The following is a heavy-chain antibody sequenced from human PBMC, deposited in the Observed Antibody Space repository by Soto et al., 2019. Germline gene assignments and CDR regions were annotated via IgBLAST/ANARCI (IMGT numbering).Heavy chain of an antibody. CDR1: GGTLSNSA. Sequence: QLPLAQSGADVKKAGSSVKVSCKASGGTLSNSAFSWVRQAPGQGLEWMGGIIPVFGIVNYAQKFQDRVTITADESTSTAYMELRSLISEDTAVYFCATGRIVVVGSRAYYGMDVWGQGGTVTV. D-gene: IGHD3-22*01. CDR3: ATGRIVVVGSRAYYGMDV. J-gene: IGHJ6*02. CDR2: IIPVFGIV. V-gene: IGHV1-69*19.